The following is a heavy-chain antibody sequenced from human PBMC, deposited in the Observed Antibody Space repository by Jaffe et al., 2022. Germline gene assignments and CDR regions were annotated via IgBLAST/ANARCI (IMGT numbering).Heavy chain of an antibody. V-gene: IGHV3-23*01. CDR1: GFTFSSYA. CDR2: ISGSGGST. Sequence: EVQLLESGGGLVQPGGSLRLSCAASGFTFSSYAMSWVRQAPGKGLEWVSAISGSGGSTYYADSVKGRFTISRDNSKNTLYLQMNSLRAEDTAVYYCAKSLLYIAVAGSYFDYWGQGTLVTVSS. D-gene: IGHD6-19*01. CDR3: AKSLLYIAVAGSYFDY. J-gene: IGHJ4*02.